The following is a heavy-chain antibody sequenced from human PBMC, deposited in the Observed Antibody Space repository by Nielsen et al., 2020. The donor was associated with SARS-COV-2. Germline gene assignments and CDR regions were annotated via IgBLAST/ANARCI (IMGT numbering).Heavy chain of an antibody. CDR3: ARDTKDVYCSGGSCYSEGFDY. Sequence: ASVKVSCKASGYTFTSYGISWVRQAPGQGLEWMGWISAYNGNTNYAQKLQGRVTMTIDTSTSTAYMELRSLRSDDTAVYYCARDTKDVYCSGGSCYSEGFDYWGQGTLVTVSS. J-gene: IGHJ4*02. V-gene: IGHV1-18*01. D-gene: IGHD2-15*01. CDR1: GYTFTSYG. CDR2: ISAYNGNT.